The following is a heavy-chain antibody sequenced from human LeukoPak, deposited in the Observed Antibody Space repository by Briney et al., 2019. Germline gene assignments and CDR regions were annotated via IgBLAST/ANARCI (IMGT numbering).Heavy chain of an antibody. CDR2: ISSSSSYI. Sequence: PGGSLRLSCAASGFTFSSYSMNWVRQAPGKGLGWVSSISSSSSYIYYADSVKGRFTISRDNAKNSLYLQMNSLRAEDTAVYYCASDLRFLEWLFDYWGQGTLVTVSS. CDR1: GFTFSSYS. J-gene: IGHJ4*02. V-gene: IGHV3-21*01. D-gene: IGHD3-3*01. CDR3: ASDLRFLEWLFDY.